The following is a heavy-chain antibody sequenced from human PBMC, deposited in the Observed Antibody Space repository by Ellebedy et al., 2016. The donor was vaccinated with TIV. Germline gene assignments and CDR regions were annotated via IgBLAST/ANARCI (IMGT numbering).Heavy chain of an antibody. D-gene: IGHD4-17*01. CDR2: INQDGSAT. J-gene: IGHJ3*02. CDR1: GFTFSNSW. CDR3: VRDRYGDYPDAFDI. Sequence: GESLKISCAASGFTFSNSWMSWVRQTPGKGLEWVANINQDGSATYYVDSVTGRFTISRDNAKNSLYLQMNSLRAEDTAVYYCVRDRYGDYPDAFDIWGQGTMVTVSS. V-gene: IGHV3-7*01.